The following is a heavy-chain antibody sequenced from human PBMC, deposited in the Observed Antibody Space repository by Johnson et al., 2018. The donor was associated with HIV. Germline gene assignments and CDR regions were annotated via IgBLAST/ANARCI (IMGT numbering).Heavy chain of an antibody. CDR2: ISGGDDDT. CDR1: GFTFSSYA. Sequence: VQLVESGGGLVQPGGSLRLSCAASGFTFSSYAMDWVRQAPGKGLEWVSFISGGDDDTYYADSVKGRFTISRDNSKNTLYLQMNSLRADDTAVYYCANALMLDAFNIWGQWTMVTVSS. CDR3: ANALMLDAFNI. D-gene: IGHD3-16*01. V-gene: IGHV3-23*04. J-gene: IGHJ3*02.